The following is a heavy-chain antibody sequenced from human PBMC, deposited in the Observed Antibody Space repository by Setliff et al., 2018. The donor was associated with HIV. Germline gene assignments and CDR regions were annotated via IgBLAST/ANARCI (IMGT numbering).Heavy chain of an antibody. J-gene: IGHJ4*01. CDR1: GFIFSRYS. CDR3: ARDPRGAPYFDY. CDR2: ISGEETT. Sequence: TGGSLRLSCAASGFIFSRYSMNWVRQTPGRGLEWIAYISGEETTHYAESVKGRFTISRDNAKDSVYLQMNSLRDEDTAVYYCARDPRGAPYFDYWGNGTVVTVSS. V-gene: IGHV3-48*02. D-gene: IGHD1-26*01.